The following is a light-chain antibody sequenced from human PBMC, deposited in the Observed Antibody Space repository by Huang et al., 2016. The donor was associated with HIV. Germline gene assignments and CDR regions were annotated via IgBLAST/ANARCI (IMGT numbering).Light chain of an antibody. J-gene: IGKJ1*01. Sequence: DIVMTQSPLSLPVTPGEPASISCMSSQSLLHSNGYNYLDWYLQKPGQSPQLLIYLGSNRASGVPDRFSCSGSGTDFSLKISRVEAEDVGVYYCMQALQTPWTFGQGTKVEIK. V-gene: IGKV2-28*01. CDR2: LGS. CDR1: QSLLHSNGYNY. CDR3: MQALQTPWT.